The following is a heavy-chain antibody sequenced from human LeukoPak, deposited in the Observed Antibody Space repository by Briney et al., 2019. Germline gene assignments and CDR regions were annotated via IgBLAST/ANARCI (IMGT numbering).Heavy chain of an antibody. CDR2: ISSSGTYI. D-gene: IGHD2-2*01. J-gene: IGHJ4*02. CDR3: AKDSRTYLGLVYY. V-gene: IGHV3-21*01. CDR1: GLTFNSYS. Sequence: NPGGSLRLSCAASGLTFNSYSVYWVRQAPGKGLEWVSSISSSGTYISYADSVKGRFTISRDYAENSVFLQMNSLRVEDTALYYCAKDSRTYLGLVYYWGQGTLVTVSS.